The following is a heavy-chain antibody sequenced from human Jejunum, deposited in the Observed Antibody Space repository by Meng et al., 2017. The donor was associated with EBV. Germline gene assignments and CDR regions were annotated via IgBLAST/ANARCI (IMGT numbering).Heavy chain of an antibody. CDR2: IDSGSSYI. V-gene: IGHV3-21*01. CDR1: GFTFSKNG. J-gene: IGHJ4*02. Sequence: EVQMVTSGGXXXXXGXSLXLSCAASGFTFSKNGMNWVRQTPGKGLEWVSSIDSGSSYIYYADSVKGRFTISRDNARNSLYLQMNSLRAEDTAVYYCARDVTSGSSIDWGQGTLVTVSS. D-gene: IGHD1-26*01. CDR3: ARDVTSGSSID.